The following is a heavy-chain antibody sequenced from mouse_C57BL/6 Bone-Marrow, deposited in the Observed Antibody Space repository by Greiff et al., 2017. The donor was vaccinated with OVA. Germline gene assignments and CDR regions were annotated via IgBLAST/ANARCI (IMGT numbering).Heavy chain of an antibody. CDR3: ARGGTGTLFAY. CDR2: IYPRDGST. D-gene: IGHD4-1*01. CDR1: GYTFTSYD. Sequence: QVQLKESGPELVKPGASVKLSCKASGYTFTSYDINWVKQRPGQGLEWIGWIYPRDGSTKYNEKLKGKATLTVDTSSSTAYMELHSLTSEDSAVYFCARGGTGTLFAYWGQGTLVTVSA. J-gene: IGHJ3*01. V-gene: IGHV1-85*01.